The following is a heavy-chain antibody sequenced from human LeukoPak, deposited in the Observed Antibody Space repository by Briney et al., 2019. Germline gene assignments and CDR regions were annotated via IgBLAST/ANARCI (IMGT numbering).Heavy chain of an antibody. Sequence: GGSLRLSCAASGFTFSSYGMHWVRQAPGKELTWVAVIWYDGSNKYYADSVKGRFTISRDNSKNTLYLQMNSLRAEDTAVYYCARDLRWSHYWYFDLWGRGTLVTVSS. J-gene: IGHJ2*01. CDR1: GFTFSSYG. V-gene: IGHV3-33*01. CDR2: IWYDGSNK. D-gene: IGHD2-15*01. CDR3: ARDLRWSHYWYFDL.